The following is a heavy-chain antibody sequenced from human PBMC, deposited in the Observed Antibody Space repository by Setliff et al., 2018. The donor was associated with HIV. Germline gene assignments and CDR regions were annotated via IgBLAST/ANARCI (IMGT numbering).Heavy chain of an antibody. J-gene: IGHJ4*02. D-gene: IGHD3-9*01. V-gene: IGHV4-4*08. CDR2: IHTSGTT. Sequence: SETLSLTCTVSGDSSSNDYWTWVRQPPGKGLEWIGNIHTSGTTKYNPSLNSRVTISVDMSKSQFSLRLSSVTAADTAMYYCARPFDWGSSHPLGYWSQGTLVTVSS. CDR3: ARPFDWGSSHPLGY. CDR1: GDSSSNDY.